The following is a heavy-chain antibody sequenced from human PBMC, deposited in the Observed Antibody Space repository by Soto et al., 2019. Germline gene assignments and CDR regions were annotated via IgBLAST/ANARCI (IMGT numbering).Heavy chain of an antibody. CDR1: GGTFSSYA. Sequence: GASVKVSCKASGGTFSSYAISWVRQAPGQGLEWMGGIIPIFGTANYAQKFQGRVTITADESTSTAYMELGSLRSEDTAVYYCARDFEYSSSSRALYYYCGMDVWGQGTTVTVSS. CDR2: IIPIFGTA. V-gene: IGHV1-69*13. CDR3: ARDFEYSSSSRALYYYCGMDV. J-gene: IGHJ6*02. D-gene: IGHD6-6*01.